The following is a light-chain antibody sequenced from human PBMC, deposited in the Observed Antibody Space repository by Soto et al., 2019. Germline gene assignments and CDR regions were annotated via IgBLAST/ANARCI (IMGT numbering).Light chain of an antibody. J-gene: IGLJ1*01. CDR1: SSNIGSSA. CDR2: SND. V-gene: IGLV1-44*01. Sequence: QSVLTQPPSASGTPGQRVTISCSGSSSNIGSSAVSWYQQLPGTAPKLLISSNDQRPSGVPDRFSGSKSGASAFLAISGLQSEDEADYFCAAWDDSLMYFVFGSGTKVTVL. CDR3: AAWDDSLMYFV.